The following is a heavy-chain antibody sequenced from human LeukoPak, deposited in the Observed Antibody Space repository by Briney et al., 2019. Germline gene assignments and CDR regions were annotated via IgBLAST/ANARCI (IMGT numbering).Heavy chain of an antibody. CDR1: GYTFTSYY. CDR3: ARETPYCGGDCYSSYYFDY. J-gene: IGHJ4*02. V-gene: IGHV1-46*01. Sequence: GASVKVSCKASGYTFTSYYMHWVRQAPGQGLEWMGIINPSGGSTSYAQKFQGRVTMTRDMSTSTVYMELSSLRSEDTAVYYCARETPYCGGDCYSSYYFDYWGQGTLVTVSS. D-gene: IGHD2-21*02. CDR2: INPSGGST.